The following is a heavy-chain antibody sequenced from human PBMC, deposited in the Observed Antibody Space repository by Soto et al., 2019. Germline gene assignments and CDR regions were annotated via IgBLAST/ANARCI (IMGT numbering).Heavy chain of an antibody. J-gene: IGHJ6*02. Sequence: GGSLRLSCAASGFTFSSYWMHWVRQAPGKGLVWVSRIDSDGSSTSYADSVKGRFTISRDNAKNTLYLQMNSLRAEDTAVYYCAALLTLQDIAAAGIYYYYGMDVWGQGTTVTSP. D-gene: IGHD6-13*01. CDR1: GFTFSSYW. CDR3: AALLTLQDIAAAGIYYYYGMDV. V-gene: IGHV3-74*01. CDR2: IDSDGSST.